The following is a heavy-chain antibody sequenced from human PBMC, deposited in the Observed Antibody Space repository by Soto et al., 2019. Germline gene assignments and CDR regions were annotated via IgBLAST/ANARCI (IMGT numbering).Heavy chain of an antibody. V-gene: IGHV3-15*07. CDR1: GFTFSNAW. CDR3: TTDRF. Sequence: EVQLVESGGGLVKPGGSLRLSCAASGFTFSNAWMNWVRQAPGKGLEWVGRIKRKTDGGTTDYAAPVKGRFTISRDDSKNTLYLQMNSLKTEDTAVYYCTTDRFWGQATLVTVSS. J-gene: IGHJ4*02. CDR2: IKRKTDGGTT.